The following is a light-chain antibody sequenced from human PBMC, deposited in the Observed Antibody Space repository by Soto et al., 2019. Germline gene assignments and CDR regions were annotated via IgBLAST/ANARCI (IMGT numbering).Light chain of an antibody. CDR3: QQRKHWPPIT. CDR1: QSVDKF. V-gene: IGKV3-11*01. J-gene: IGKJ5*01. Sequence: EVELTQSPATLSLSPGETATLSCRASQSVDKFLAWYQQRPGQPPRLLIFDSSNRATGVPVRFSGSGSGTVFTLTIGSLEPEDSAVYYCQQRKHWPPITFGQGTRLEIK. CDR2: DSS.